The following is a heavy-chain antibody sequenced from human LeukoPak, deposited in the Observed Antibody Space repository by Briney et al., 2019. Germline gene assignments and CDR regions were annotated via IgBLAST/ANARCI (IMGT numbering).Heavy chain of an antibody. CDR3: AKDTSIGKYCTNGVCSPFDY. D-gene: IGHD2-8*01. Sequence: GGSLRLSCAASGFTFSSYWMSWVRQAPGKGLEWVANIKQDGSEKYYVDSVKGRFTISRDNAKNSLYLQMNSLRPEDTAVYYCAKDTSIGKYCTNGVCSPFDYWGQGTLVTVSS. J-gene: IGHJ4*02. CDR2: IKQDGSEK. CDR1: GFTFSSYW. V-gene: IGHV3-7*03.